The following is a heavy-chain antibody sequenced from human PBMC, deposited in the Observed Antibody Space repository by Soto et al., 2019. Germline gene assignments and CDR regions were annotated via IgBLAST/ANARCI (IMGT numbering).Heavy chain of an antibody. J-gene: IGHJ5*02. Sequence: SQTLSLTCAISGDSVSSNSAAWNWIRQSPSRGLEWLGRTYYRSKWYNDYAVSVKSRITINPDTSKNQFSLQLNSVTPEDTAVYYCARDEVNILTGTNWFDPWGQGTLVTVSS. D-gene: IGHD3-9*01. CDR3: ARDEVNILTGTNWFDP. CDR1: GDSVSSNSAA. CDR2: TYYRSKWYN. V-gene: IGHV6-1*01.